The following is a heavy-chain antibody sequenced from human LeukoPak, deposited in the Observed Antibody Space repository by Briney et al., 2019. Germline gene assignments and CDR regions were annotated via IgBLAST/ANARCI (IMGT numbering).Heavy chain of an antibody. CDR1: GGSISSSSYY. CDR3: ARVDGSCSGGSCPSGNWFDP. V-gene: IGHV4-39*07. J-gene: IGHJ5*02. Sequence: SETASLTCTVSGGSISSSSYYWGWIRQPPGKGLEWIGSIYYSGSTYYNPSLKSRVTISVDTSKNQFSLKLNSVTAADTAVYYCARVDGSCSGGSCPSGNWFDPWGQGTLVTVSS. CDR2: IYYSGST. D-gene: IGHD2-15*01.